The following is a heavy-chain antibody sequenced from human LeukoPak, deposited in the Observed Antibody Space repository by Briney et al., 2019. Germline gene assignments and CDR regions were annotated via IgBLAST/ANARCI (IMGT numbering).Heavy chain of an antibody. CDR3: ARGGGLDV. CDR1: GFTFSHYR. V-gene: IGHV3-21*04. J-gene: IGHJ6*02. CDR2: ISSSSSYI. D-gene: IGHD3-16*01. Sequence: PGGSLRLSCVASGFTFSHYRMNWVRQAPGKGLEWVSSISSSSSYIYYADSVKGRFTISRDNAKNSLYLLMSNLRAEDTAVYFCARGGGLDVWGQGATVTVSS.